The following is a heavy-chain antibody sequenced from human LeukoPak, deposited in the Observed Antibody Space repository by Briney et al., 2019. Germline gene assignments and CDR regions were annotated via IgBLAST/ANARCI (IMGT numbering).Heavy chain of an antibody. D-gene: IGHD3-22*01. Sequence: GGSLRLSCAASGFTFSSYAMSWVRQAPGKGLEWVSAISGSGGSTYYADSVKGRFTISRDNSKNTLYLQMNSLRAEDTAVYYCAKALTYYYDSSGYPSGGDAFDIWGQGTMVTVSS. CDR1: GFTFSSYA. CDR3: AKALTYYYDSSGYPSGGDAFDI. V-gene: IGHV3-23*01. J-gene: IGHJ3*02. CDR2: ISGSGGST.